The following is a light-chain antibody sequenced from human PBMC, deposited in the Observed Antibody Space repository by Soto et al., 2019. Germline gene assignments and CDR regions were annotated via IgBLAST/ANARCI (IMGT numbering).Light chain of an antibody. J-gene: IGLJ2*01. V-gene: IGLV1-47*02. CDR3: AAWDDSLSAAV. Sequence: QSVLTQSPSASGTPGQRVTISCSGSSSNIGSNYVYWYQQLPGTAPKLLIYSNDERPSGVPDRFSGSKSDTSASLAISGLRSEDEADYFCAAWDDSLSAAVFGGGTKVTVL. CDR2: SND. CDR1: SSNIGSNY.